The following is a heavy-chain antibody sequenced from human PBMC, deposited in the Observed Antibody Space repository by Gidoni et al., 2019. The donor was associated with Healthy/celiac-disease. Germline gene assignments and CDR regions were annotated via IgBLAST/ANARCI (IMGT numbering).Heavy chain of an antibody. CDR2: IYYSGST. V-gene: IGHV4-39*01. CDR1: GGSISSSSYY. Sequence: QLQLQESGPGLVKPSETLSLTCTVSGGSISSSSYYWGWIRQPPGKGLEWIGSIYYSGSTYYNPSLKSRVTIAVDTSKNQFSLKLSSVTAADTAVYYCARAYWNYWAFDYWGQGTLVTVSS. CDR3: ARAYWNYWAFDY. D-gene: IGHD1-7*01. J-gene: IGHJ4*02.